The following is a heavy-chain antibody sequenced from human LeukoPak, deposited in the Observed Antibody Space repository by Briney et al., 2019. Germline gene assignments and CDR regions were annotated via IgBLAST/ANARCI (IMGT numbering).Heavy chain of an antibody. D-gene: IGHD6-19*01. CDR1: GGSISSSSYY. Sequence: SETLSLTCTVSGGSISSSSYYWGWIRQPPGKGLEWIGGIYYSGSTYYNPSLKSRVTISVDTSKNQFSLKLSSVTAADTAVYYCARFEQWLSGFDPWGQGTLVTVSS. V-gene: IGHV4-39*01. CDR2: IYYSGST. CDR3: ARFEQWLSGFDP. J-gene: IGHJ5*02.